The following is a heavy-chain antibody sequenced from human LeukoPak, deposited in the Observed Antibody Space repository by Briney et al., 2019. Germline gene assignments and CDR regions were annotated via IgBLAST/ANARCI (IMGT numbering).Heavy chain of an antibody. V-gene: IGHV3-30*18. CDR2: ISYDGSNK. CDR1: GFIFSSYG. Sequence: GGSLRLSCAASGFIFSSYGMHWVRQAPGKGLEWVAVISYDGSNKYYADSVKGRFTIARDNSKNTLYLQMNSLRAEDTAVYYCAKDHYDYIGGTYRDFDYWGQGTLVTVSS. J-gene: IGHJ4*02. D-gene: IGHD3-16*02. CDR3: AKDHYDYIGGTYRDFDY.